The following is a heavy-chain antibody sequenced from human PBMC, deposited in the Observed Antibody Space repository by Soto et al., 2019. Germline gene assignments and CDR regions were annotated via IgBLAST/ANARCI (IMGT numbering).Heavy chain of an antibody. J-gene: IGHJ4*02. CDR3: ARRSYLDY. Sequence: GGSLRLSCAASGFSFGSYALSWVRQAPGKGLEWVSTISGSDGKTFYADSVKGRFSISRDTSQSTLYLQMNSLRADDTAMYYCARRSYLDYWGQGT. CDR1: GFSFGSYA. V-gene: IGHV3-23*01. CDR2: ISGSDGKT. D-gene: IGHD3-10*01.